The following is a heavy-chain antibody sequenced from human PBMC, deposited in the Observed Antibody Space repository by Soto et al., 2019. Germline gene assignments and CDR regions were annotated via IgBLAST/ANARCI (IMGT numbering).Heavy chain of an antibody. CDR2: ISGSGGST. Sequence: PGGSLRLSCAASGFTFSSYAMSWVRQAPGKGLEWVSAISGSGGSTYYADSVKGRFTISRDNSKNTLYLQMNSLRAEDTAVYYCAKVSDYGSGSYYNPLIYYYYGMDVWGQGTTVTVSS. CDR1: GFTFSSYA. CDR3: AKVSDYGSGSYYNPLIYYYYGMDV. V-gene: IGHV3-23*01. D-gene: IGHD3-10*01. J-gene: IGHJ6*02.